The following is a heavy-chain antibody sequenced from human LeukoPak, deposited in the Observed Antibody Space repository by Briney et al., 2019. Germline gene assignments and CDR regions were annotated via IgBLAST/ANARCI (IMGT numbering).Heavy chain of an antibody. CDR1: GFSFSTHT. CDR2: ISTTSTYM. CDR3: AKDPAALVAATSAIDY. D-gene: IGHD2-15*01. Sequence: SGGSLRLSCAASGFSFSTHTMNWVRQAPGKGLEWVSSISTTSTYMYYADSVKGRFTISRDNSKNTLYLQMNSLRAEDTAVYYCAKDPAALVAATSAIDYWGQGTLVTVSS. V-gene: IGHV3-21*04. J-gene: IGHJ4*02.